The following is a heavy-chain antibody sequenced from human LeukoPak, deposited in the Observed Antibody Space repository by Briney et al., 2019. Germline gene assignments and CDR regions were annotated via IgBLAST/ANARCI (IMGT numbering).Heavy chain of an antibody. Sequence: GRSLRLSCVASGFTFSSYGMHWVRQAPGKGLEWVAVISYDGSNKYYADSVKGRFTISRDNSKNTLYLQMNSLRAEDTAVYYCARVLNYYDSSGYYFSYWGQGTLVTVSS. CDR3: ARVLNYYDSSGYYFSY. CDR2: ISYDGSNK. D-gene: IGHD3-22*01. J-gene: IGHJ4*02. V-gene: IGHV3-30*19. CDR1: GFTFSSYG.